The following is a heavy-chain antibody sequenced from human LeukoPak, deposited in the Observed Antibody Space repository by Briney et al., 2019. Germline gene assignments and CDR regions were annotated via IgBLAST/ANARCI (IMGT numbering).Heavy chain of an antibody. V-gene: IGHV4-4*02. Sequence: PSETLSLTCGVSGGSLTSTNWWTWVGQPPGKGLEWFGEVHLDGRTNYNPSLKSRLTMSVDLSENHVSLKLTSVTAADTAVYYCAREGGFYRPLDYSGQGTLVTVSS. CDR3: AREGGFYRPLDY. J-gene: IGHJ4*02. CDR1: GGSLTSTNW. D-gene: IGHD3-3*01. CDR2: VHLDGRT.